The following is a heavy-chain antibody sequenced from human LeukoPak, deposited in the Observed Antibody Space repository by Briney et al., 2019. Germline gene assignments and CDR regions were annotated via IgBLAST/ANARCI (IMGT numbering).Heavy chain of an antibody. Sequence: ASVKVSCKASGYTFTSYDINWVRQATGQGLEWMGWMNPNSGNTGYAQKLQGRVTMTTDTSTSTAYMELRSLRSDDTAVYYCARDGWSSGSYKDYWGQGTLVTVSS. V-gene: IGHV1-8*01. CDR2: MNPNSGNT. CDR3: ARDGWSSGSYKDY. CDR1: GYTFTSYD. J-gene: IGHJ4*02. D-gene: IGHD3-10*01.